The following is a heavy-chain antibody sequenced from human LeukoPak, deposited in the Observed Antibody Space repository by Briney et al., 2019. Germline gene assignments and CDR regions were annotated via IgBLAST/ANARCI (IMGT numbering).Heavy chain of an antibody. Sequence: GGSLRLSCAASGFTFRDYYMSWIRQAPGKGLEWVSYISSSGSAIYYADSVKGRFTISRDNAKNSLYLQMNSLRAEDTAVYYCARASVTRSTFDYWGQGTLVTVSS. V-gene: IGHV3-11*01. J-gene: IGHJ4*02. CDR3: ARASVTRSTFDY. D-gene: IGHD4-17*01. CDR1: GFTFRDYY. CDR2: ISSSGSAI.